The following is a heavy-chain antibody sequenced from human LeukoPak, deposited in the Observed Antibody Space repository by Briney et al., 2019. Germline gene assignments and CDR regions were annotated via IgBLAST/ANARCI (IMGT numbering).Heavy chain of an antibody. CDR1: GFTFSNAG. J-gene: IGHJ4*02. Sequence: GGSLRLSCTASGFTFSNAGMNWVRQAPGKGLEWVANIKQDGSEKYYVDSVKGRFTISRDNAKNSLYLQMNSLRAEDTAVYYCARDHVLLWFGELFAGKIPFDYWGQGTLVTVSS. CDR2: IKQDGSEK. CDR3: ARDHVLLWFGELFAGKIPFDY. D-gene: IGHD3-10*01. V-gene: IGHV3-7*01.